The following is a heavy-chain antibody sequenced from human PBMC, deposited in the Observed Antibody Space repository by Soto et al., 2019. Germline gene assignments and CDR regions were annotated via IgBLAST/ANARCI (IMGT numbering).Heavy chain of an antibody. Sequence: SETLSLTCTVSGGSISSGGYYWSWIRQHPGKGLEWIGYIYYSGSTYYNPSLKSRVTISVDTSKNQFSLKLSSVTAADTAVYYCARGIASGYDPDYWGQGTLVTVSS. CDR1: GGSISSGGYY. V-gene: IGHV4-31*03. D-gene: IGHD5-12*01. J-gene: IGHJ4*02. CDR2: IYYSGST. CDR3: ARGIASGYDPDY.